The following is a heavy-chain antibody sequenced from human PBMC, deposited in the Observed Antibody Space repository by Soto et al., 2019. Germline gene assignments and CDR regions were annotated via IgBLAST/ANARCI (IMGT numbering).Heavy chain of an antibody. J-gene: IGHJ4*02. D-gene: IGHD5-18*01. Sequence: RXSVKVSCNASGYTFTYYHVNLVRQAPGQGLEWMGIINPNGGDTTYAQKFQGRVTMTRDTSTSTVYMEVSSLRSEDTALYYCARLPYRYGLLLYLDFWGQGTLVTVSS. CDR1: GYTFTYYH. V-gene: IGHV1-46*01. CDR2: INPNGGDT. CDR3: ARLPYRYGLLLYLDF.